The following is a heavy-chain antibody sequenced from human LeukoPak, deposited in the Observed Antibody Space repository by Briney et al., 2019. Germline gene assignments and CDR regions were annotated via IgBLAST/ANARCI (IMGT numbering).Heavy chain of an antibody. D-gene: IGHD3-3*01. CDR1: GDSISSSIYY. CDR2: IYYSGST. V-gene: IGHV4-39*01. Sequence: SETLSLTCTVSGDSISSSIYYWGWIRQPPGKGLEWIGTIYYSGSTYYNPSLKSRVTISVDTSKNQFSLKLSSVTAADTAVYYCARHVLRFLEWLSPFDYWGQGTLVTVSS. CDR3: ARHVLRFLEWLSPFDY. J-gene: IGHJ4*02.